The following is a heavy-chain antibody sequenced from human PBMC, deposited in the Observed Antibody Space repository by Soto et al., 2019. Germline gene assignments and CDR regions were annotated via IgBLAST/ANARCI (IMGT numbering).Heavy chain of an antibody. J-gene: IGHJ4*02. V-gene: IGHV3-33*01. D-gene: IGHD1-20*01. Sequence: GGSLRLSCAASGFTFSSYGMHWVRQAPGKGLEWVAVIWYDGSNKYYADSVKGRFTISRDNSKNTLYLQMNSLRAEDTAVYYCAREGTYNWNYLDYWGRGTLVTVSS. CDR1: GFTFSSYG. CDR3: AREGTYNWNYLDY. CDR2: IWYDGSNK.